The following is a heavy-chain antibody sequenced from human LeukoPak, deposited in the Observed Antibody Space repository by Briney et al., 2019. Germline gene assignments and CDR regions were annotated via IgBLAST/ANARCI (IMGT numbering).Heavy chain of an antibody. D-gene: IGHD2-2*02. CDR1: GFTFSSYA. CDR2: ISGSGGST. CDR3: AKGGYCSSTSCYMGSFDY. Sequence: GGSLRLSCAAAGFTFSSYAMSWVRQAPGKGLEWVSAISGSGGSTYYADSVKGRFTISRDNSKNTLYLQMNSLRAEDTAVYYCAKGGYCSSTSCYMGSFDYWGQGTLVTVSS. J-gene: IGHJ4*02. V-gene: IGHV3-23*01.